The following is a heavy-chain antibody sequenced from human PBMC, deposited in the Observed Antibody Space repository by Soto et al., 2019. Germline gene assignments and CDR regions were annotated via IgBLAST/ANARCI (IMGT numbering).Heavy chain of an antibody. Sequence: PSEPLSLTCTVSGGSVRSGSYYWSWIRQPPGKGPEWIGYIYYSGSTTYNPSLKSRVTISVDTSKNQFSLKLSSVTAADTAVYYCARDILPASWFDPWGQGTLVTVS. CDR1: GGSVRSGSYY. CDR3: ARDILPASWFDP. CDR2: IYYSGST. V-gene: IGHV4-61*01. J-gene: IGHJ5*02.